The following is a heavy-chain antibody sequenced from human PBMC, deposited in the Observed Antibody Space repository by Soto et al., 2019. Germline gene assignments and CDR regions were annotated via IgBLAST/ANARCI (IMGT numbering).Heavy chain of an antibody. Sequence: ASVKVSCKASGGTFSSYAISWVRQAPGQGLEWMGGIIPIFGTANYAQKFQGRVTITADESTSTAYMELSSLRSEDTAVYYCARGGGYSYGSHFDYWGQGTLVTVSS. D-gene: IGHD5-18*01. CDR2: IIPIFGTA. V-gene: IGHV1-69*13. CDR3: ARGGGYSYGSHFDY. J-gene: IGHJ4*02. CDR1: GGTFSSYA.